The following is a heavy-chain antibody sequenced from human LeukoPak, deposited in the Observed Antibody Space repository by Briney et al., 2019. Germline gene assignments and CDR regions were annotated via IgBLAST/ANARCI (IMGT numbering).Heavy chain of an antibody. CDR3: ARGLFWYYYGSGTTGIDP. J-gene: IGHJ5*02. CDR2: INHSGST. Sequence: PSETLSLTCTVSGGSISSPSYYWGWIRQPPGKGLEWIGEINHSGSTNYNPSLKSRVTISVDTSKNQFSLKLSSVTAADTAVYYCARGLFWYYYGSGTTGIDPWGQGTLVTVSS. CDR1: GGSISSPSYY. V-gene: IGHV4-39*07. D-gene: IGHD3-10*01.